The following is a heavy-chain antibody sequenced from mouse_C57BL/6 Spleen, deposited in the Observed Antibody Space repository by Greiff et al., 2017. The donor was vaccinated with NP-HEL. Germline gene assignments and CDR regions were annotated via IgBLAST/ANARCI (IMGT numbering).Heavy chain of an antibody. CDR3: ARNRGDGYPAWFAY. Sequence: QVQLKESGPGLVQPSQSLSITCTVSGFSLTSYGVHWVRQSPGKGLEWLGVIWSGGSTDYNAAFISRLSISKDNSKSQVFFKMNSLQADDTAIYYWARNRGDGYPAWFAYWGQGTLVTVSA. V-gene: IGHV2-2*01. CDR2: IWSGGST. J-gene: IGHJ3*01. D-gene: IGHD2-3*01. CDR1: GFSLTSYG.